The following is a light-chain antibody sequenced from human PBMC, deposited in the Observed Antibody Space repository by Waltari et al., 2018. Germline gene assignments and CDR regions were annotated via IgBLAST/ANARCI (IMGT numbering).Light chain of an antibody. CDR3: QQYNNWPLT. CDR2: GAS. CDR1: QSVSSN. J-gene: IGKJ4*01. Sequence: DTVMTQSPATLSVSPGDRATLSCRASQSVSSNLAWYQQNPGQAPRLLIYGASTRSTGIPARVSGSRSGTEFTLTISSLQSEDFAVYYCQQYNNWPLTFGGGTKVEIK. V-gene: IGKV3-15*01.